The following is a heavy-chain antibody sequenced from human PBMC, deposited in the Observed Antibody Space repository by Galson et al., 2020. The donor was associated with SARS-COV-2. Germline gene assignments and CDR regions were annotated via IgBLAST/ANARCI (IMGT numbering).Heavy chain of an antibody. D-gene: IGHD6-6*01. CDR2: ISPSGGSK. CDR1: GYTFTSYY. CDR3: ARGGSHGMDV. V-gene: IGHV1-46*01. J-gene: IGHJ6*02. Sequence: ASVKVSCKPSGYTFTSYYMHLVRQAPRQGLEWIGMISPSGGSKVYVEKLQGRVTMTRDTSTSTVYMDLSSLRSEDTAVDYCARGGSHGMDVWGQGTTVTVSS.